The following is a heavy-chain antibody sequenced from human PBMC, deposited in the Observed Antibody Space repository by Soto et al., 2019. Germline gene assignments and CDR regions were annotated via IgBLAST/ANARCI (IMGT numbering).Heavy chain of an antibody. V-gene: IGHV3-30-3*01. J-gene: IGHJ6*02. Sequence: GGSLRLSCAASGFTFSSYAMHWVRQAPGKGLEWVAVISYDGSNKYYADSVKGRFTISRDNSKNTLYLQMNSLRAEDTAVYYCATRSDSGDVWGQGTTVTVSS. CDR1: GFTFSSYA. CDR3: ATRSDSGDV. CDR2: ISYDGSNK. D-gene: IGHD1-26*01.